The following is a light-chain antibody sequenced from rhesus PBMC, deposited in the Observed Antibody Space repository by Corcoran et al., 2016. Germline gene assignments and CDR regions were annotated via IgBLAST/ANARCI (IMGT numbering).Light chain of an antibody. V-gene: IGLV3-44*01. Sequence: SYALTKPPSMSVSTGQTARITCGGDNIGSEGVNWSQQKPPQAPVLVIYYDSERPSGIPERFSGSKSGNTATLTISGVEDGDEAYYYCQVWDSSSDHDVFGSGTTLTVL. CDR2: YDS. CDR3: QVWDSSSDHDV. J-gene: IGLJ6*01. CDR1: NIGSEG.